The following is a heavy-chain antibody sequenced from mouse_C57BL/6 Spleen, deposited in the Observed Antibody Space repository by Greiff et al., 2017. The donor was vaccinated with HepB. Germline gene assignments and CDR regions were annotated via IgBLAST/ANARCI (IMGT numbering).Heavy chain of an antibody. CDR2: IYPGSGNT. Sequence: VQRVESGAELVRPGASVKLSCNASGYTFTDYYINWVKQRPGQGLEWIARIYPGSGNTYYNEKFKGKATLTAEKSSSTAYMQLSSLTSEDSAVYFCARGTGPWFAYWGQGTLVTVSA. V-gene: IGHV1-76*01. CDR1: GYTFTDYY. CDR3: ARGTGPWFAY. J-gene: IGHJ3*01. D-gene: IGHD3-3*01.